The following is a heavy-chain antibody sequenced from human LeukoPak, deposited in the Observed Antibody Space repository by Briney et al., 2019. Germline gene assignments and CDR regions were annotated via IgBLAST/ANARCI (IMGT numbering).Heavy chain of an antibody. CDR2: INPSGGST. CDR3: ARDLASSGYYWD. Sequence: ASVKVSCKASRYTFTSFYMHWVRQAPGQGLEWMGIINPSGGSTSYAQKFQGRVTMTRDTSTTTVYMELSSLRSEDTAVYYCARDLASSGYYWDWGQGTLVTVSS. D-gene: IGHD3-22*01. V-gene: IGHV1-46*01. J-gene: IGHJ4*02. CDR1: RYTFTSFY.